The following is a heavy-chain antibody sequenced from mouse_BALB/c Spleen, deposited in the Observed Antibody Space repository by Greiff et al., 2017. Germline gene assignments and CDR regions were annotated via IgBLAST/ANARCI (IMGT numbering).Heavy chain of an antibody. D-gene: IGHD2-12*01. CDR1: EYEFPSHD. J-gene: IGHJ4*01. Sequence: DVKLVESGGGLVQPGESLKLSCESNEYEFPSHDMSWVRKTPEKRLELVAAINSDGGSTYYPDTMERRFIISRDNTKKTLYLQMSSLRSEDTALYYCARHGIRRGLYAMDYWGQGTSVTGSS. CDR2: INSDGGST. V-gene: IGHV5-2*01. CDR3: ARHGIRRGLYAMDY.